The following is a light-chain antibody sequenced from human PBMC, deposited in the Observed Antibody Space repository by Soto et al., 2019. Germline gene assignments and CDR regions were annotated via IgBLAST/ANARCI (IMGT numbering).Light chain of an antibody. CDR3: SSYTSSSIYV. V-gene: IGLV2-23*01. CDR1: SSDVGGYNL. CDR2: EGT. Sequence: QSVLTQPASVSGSPGQSITVSCAGTSSDVGGYNLVSWYQQHPGKAPKLIIYEGTERPSGISHRLSGSKSGNTASLTISGLQAEDEADYYCSSYTSSSIYVFGSGTKVTVL. J-gene: IGLJ1*01.